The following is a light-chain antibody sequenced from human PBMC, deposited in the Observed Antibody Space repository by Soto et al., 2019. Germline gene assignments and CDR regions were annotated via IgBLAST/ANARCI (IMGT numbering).Light chain of an antibody. J-gene: IGKJ2*01. CDR2: KAS. CDR3: QQYNRYTYT. Sequence: DIQMTQSPSTLSASVGDRVTITCRASQSISSWLAWYQQKPGKAPKLLIYKASSLESGVPSRFSGSGSGTEFTLTISSLQPDDFATYYCQQYNRYTYTVGQGTKLEIK. V-gene: IGKV1-5*03. CDR1: QSISSW.